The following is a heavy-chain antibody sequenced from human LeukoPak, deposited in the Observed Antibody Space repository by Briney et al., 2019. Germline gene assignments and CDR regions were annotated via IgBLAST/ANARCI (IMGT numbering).Heavy chain of an antibody. Sequence: SETLSLTCAVSAASISNYYWSWIRRAPGKGLEWIGYISTSGSTNYNPSLKSRVSISLDTSKNRFSLNLNFVTAADTAVYYCASPRSGYRYTFDYWGQGALVTVSS. CDR1: AASISNYY. V-gene: IGHV4-4*09. CDR3: ASPRSGYRYTFDY. CDR2: ISTSGST. D-gene: IGHD3-22*01. J-gene: IGHJ4*02.